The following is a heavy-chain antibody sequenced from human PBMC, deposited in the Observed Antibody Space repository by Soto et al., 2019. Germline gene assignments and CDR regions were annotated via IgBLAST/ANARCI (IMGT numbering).Heavy chain of an antibody. CDR3: ARDRAFRVPAAMPGGYYYYGMDV. CDR2: IYYSGST. CDR1: GGSISSGDYY. D-gene: IGHD2-2*01. V-gene: IGHV4-30-4*01. J-gene: IGHJ6*02. Sequence: ASETLSLTCTVSGGSISSGDYYWSWIRQPPGKGLEWIGYIYYSGSTYYNPSLKSRVTISVDTSKNQFSLKLSSVTAADTAVYYCARDRAFRVPAAMPGGYYYYGMDVWGQGTTVTVSS.